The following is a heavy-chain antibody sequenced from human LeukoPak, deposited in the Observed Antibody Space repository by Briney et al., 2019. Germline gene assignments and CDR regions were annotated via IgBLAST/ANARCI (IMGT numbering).Heavy chain of an antibody. Sequence: GGSLRLSCAASGFTFSSYWMSWVRQAPGKGLEWVANINQDGSDKYYVDSVKGRFTISRDNGKNSLYLQMNSLRAEDTVVYYCARDYGGNSIDYWGQGTLVTVSS. D-gene: IGHD4-23*01. J-gene: IGHJ4*02. CDR1: GFTFSSYW. V-gene: IGHV3-7*05. CDR2: INQDGSDK. CDR3: ARDYGGNSIDY.